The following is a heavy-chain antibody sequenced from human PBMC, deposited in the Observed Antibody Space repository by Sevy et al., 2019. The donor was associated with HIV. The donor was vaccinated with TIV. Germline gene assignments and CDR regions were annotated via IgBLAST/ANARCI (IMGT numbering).Heavy chain of an antibody. Sequence: GGSLRLSCAPSGFTFSTYAMNWVRQAPGKGLEWVSSIGGSGRYTYYADSVEGRFTISRDNSKNMLYLQMNSLRAEDTAVYYCARGMILEGSWCGMDVWGQGTTVTVSS. CDR1: GFTFSTYA. CDR2: IGGSGRYT. CDR3: ARGMILEGSWCGMDV. J-gene: IGHJ6*02. D-gene: IGHD3-3*01. V-gene: IGHV3-23*01.